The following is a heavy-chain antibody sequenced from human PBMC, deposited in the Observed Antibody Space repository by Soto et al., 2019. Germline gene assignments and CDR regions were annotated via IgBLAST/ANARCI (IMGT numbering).Heavy chain of an antibody. J-gene: IGHJ4*02. CDR3: AVTPTAMVQEYYFDY. Sequence: QVQLVESGGGVVQPGRSLRLSCAASGFTFSSYGMHWVRQAPGKGLEWVAVISYDGSNKYYADSVKGRFTISRDNSKNTLYLQMSGLRAEDTAVYYCAVTPTAMVQEYYFDYWGQGTLVTVSS. D-gene: IGHD5-18*01. V-gene: IGHV3-30*03. CDR1: GFTFSSYG. CDR2: ISYDGSNK.